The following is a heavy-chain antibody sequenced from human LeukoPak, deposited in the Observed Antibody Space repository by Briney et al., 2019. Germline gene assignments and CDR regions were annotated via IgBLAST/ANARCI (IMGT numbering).Heavy chain of an antibody. Sequence: SETLSLTCIVSGDSISSYYWSWIRQPPGKGLEWIGYIYYSGSTNYNPSLKSRVTISIDASKKHLSLKLSSVTAADTAVYYCARDRSLGIIDYWGQGTLVTVSS. J-gene: IGHJ4*02. V-gene: IGHV4-59*01. CDR1: GDSISSYY. CDR2: IYYSGST. D-gene: IGHD3-16*01. CDR3: ARDRSLGIIDY.